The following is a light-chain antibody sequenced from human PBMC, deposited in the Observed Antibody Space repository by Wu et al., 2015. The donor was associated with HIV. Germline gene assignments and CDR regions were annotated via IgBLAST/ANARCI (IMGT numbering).Light chain of an antibody. CDR2: GAS. V-gene: IGKV3-20*01. CDR1: QSISSNY. Sequence: EIVLTQSPGTLSLSPGERATLSCRASQSISSNYLAWYQQKPGQAPRLLIYGASSRATGIPDRFSGSGSGTDFTLTISRLEPEDFAVYYCQQYGSSRAYGQ. CDR3: QQYGSSRA. J-gene: IGKJ5*01.